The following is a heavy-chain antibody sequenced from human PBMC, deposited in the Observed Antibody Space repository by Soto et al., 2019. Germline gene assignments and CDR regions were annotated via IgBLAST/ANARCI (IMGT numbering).Heavy chain of an antibody. J-gene: IGHJ4*02. CDR3: ATGGLGYSYGGGAPRYHFDY. CDR2: ILPIFATA. V-gene: IGHV1-69*01. Sequence: QVQLVQSGAEVKKPGSSVKVSCKASGGSFSSNAISWVRQARGQGLEWMGGILPIFATANYAQKFQGRVTITADEATRTAYMELSSMISEDTAVYYCATGGLGYSYGGGAPRYHFDYWGQGTVVTVSS. D-gene: IGHD5-18*01. CDR1: GGSFSSNA.